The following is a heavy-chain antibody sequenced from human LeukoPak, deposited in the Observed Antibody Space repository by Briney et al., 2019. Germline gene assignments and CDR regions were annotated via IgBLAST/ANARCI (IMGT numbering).Heavy chain of an antibody. D-gene: IGHD6-13*01. Sequence: GGSLRLSCAASGFTFSSYSMNWVRQAPGKGLEWVSSISSSSSYIYYADSVKGRFTISRDNDKNSLYLQMNRLRAEDTAVYYCARDSSSWYTYYYYGMDVWGQGTTVTVSS. CDR2: ISSSSSYI. J-gene: IGHJ6*02. V-gene: IGHV3-21*01. CDR1: GFTFSSYS. CDR3: ARDSSSWYTYYYYGMDV.